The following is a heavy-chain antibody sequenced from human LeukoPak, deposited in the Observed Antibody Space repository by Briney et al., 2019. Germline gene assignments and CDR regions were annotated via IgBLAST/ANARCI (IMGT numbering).Heavy chain of an antibody. V-gene: IGHV3-74*01. Sequence: TGGSLRLSCAASGFTFSSYWMHWVRQAPGKGLVWVSRINSDGSSISYADSVKGRFTISRDNAKNTLYLQMNSLRAEDTAVYYCAKDLRITMVRGVIITPPGYFQHWGQGTLVTVSS. CDR1: GFTFSSYW. CDR3: AKDLRITMVRGVIITPPGYFQH. J-gene: IGHJ1*01. D-gene: IGHD3-10*01. CDR2: INSDGSSI.